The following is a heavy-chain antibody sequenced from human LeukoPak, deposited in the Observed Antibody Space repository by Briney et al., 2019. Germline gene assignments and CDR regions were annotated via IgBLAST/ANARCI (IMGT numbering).Heavy chain of an antibody. V-gene: IGHV3-7*05. CDR2: INHDGNMK. J-gene: IGHJ4*02. Sequence: GGSLRLSCAASGFTFSNYWMTWVRQAPGKGLEWVANINHDGNMKQYVGSVKGRFTISRDNGKNSLHLELNSLRAEDTAVYYCARDRVRGYSKFDYWGQGTLVTVSS. CDR1: GFTFSNYW. D-gene: IGHD3-22*01. CDR3: ARDRVRGYSKFDY.